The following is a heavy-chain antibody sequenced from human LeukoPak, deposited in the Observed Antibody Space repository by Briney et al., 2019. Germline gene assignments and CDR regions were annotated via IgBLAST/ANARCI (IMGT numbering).Heavy chain of an antibody. Sequence: SETLSLTCTVSGGSISPYYWSWIRQPPGKGLEWIGYIYYSGSSDYNPSLKSRVTVSVDTSKNQFSLKLSSVTAADTAVYYCARDRSLGVWYFDLWGRGTLVTVSS. CDR1: GGSISPYY. J-gene: IGHJ2*01. CDR2: IYYSGSS. V-gene: IGHV4-59*01. CDR3: ARDRSLGVWYFDL.